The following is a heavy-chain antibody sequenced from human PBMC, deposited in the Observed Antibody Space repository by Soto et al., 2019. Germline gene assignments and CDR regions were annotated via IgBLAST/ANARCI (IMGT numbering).Heavy chain of an antibody. V-gene: IGHV3-7*01. Sequence: GGFLRLSCAASGFIFSSYWMHWVRQAPGKGLEWVANIKQDGSEKYYVDSVKGRFTISRDNAKNSLYLQMNSLRAEDTAVYYCARDLKAYYYDSSGSRPFDYWGQGTLVTVSS. D-gene: IGHD3-22*01. CDR2: IKQDGSEK. CDR1: GFIFSSYW. J-gene: IGHJ4*02. CDR3: ARDLKAYYYDSSGSRPFDY.